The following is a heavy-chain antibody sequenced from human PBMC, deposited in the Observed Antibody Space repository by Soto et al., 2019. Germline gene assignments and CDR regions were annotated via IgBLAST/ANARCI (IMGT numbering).Heavy chain of an antibody. Sequence: SETLSLTCSVSGVSISSGGYYWSWIRQHPGKGLEWIGYIYNSGGTYYNPSLKSRVTISVDTSKNQFSLKLSSVTAADTAVYYCARDSNAYGDFEGWGQGTLVTVSS. J-gene: IGHJ4*02. V-gene: IGHV4-31*03. CDR2: IYNSGGT. CDR3: ARDSNAYGDFEG. CDR1: GVSISSGGYY. D-gene: IGHD4-17*01.